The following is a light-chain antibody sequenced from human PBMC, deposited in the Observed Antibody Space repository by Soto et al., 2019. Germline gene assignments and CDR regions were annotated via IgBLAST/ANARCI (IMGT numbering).Light chain of an antibody. CDR3: STYTSSSTVI. CDR2: DVR. CDR1: SSDIGGYNY. J-gene: IGLJ2*01. Sequence: QSALTQPASVSGSPGQSITISCTGTSSDIGGYNYISWYQQLPGKAPKFIIYDVRNRPSGVSNRFSGSRSGNTASLAISGLQAEDEADYYSSTYTSSSTVIFGGGTKVTVL. V-gene: IGLV2-14*01.